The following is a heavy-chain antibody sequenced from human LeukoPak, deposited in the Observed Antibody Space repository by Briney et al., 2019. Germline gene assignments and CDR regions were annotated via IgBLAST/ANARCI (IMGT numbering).Heavy chain of an antibody. Sequence: GGSLRLSRAASGSTFSKYWMHWVRQAPGKGLVWVSRINDDGSSTIYADSVKGRFTIPRDNAKNTLYLQMNSLRAEDTALYYCAGFFGYSSTWGQGTLVTVSS. CDR3: AGFFGYSST. J-gene: IGHJ4*02. CDR2: INDDGSST. CDR1: GSTFSKYW. V-gene: IGHV3-74*01. D-gene: IGHD6-19*01.